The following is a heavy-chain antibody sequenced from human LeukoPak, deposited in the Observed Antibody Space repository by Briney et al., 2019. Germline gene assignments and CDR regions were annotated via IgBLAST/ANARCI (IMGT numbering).Heavy chain of an antibody. CDR3: ARESECSSTSCYAGY. CDR1: GYTFIGYY. CDR2: INPNSGGT. J-gene: IGHJ4*02. D-gene: IGHD2-2*01. Sequence: ASVKVSCKASGYTFIGYYMHWVRQAPGQWLEWMGWINPNSGGTNYAQKFQGRVTMTRDTSISTAYMELSRLRSDDTAVYYCARESECSSTSCYAGYWGQGTLVTVSS. V-gene: IGHV1-2*02.